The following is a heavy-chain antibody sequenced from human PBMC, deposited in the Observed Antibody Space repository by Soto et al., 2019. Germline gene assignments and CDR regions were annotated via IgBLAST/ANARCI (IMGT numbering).Heavy chain of an antibody. Sequence: SETLSLTCTVSGGSISSYYWSWIRQPPGKGLEWIGYIYYSGSTNYNPSLKSRVTISVDTSKNQFSLKLSPVTAADTAVYYCARVRGNYYDSSGYYSGEYYFDYWGQGTLVTVSS. CDR3: ARVRGNYYDSSGYYSGEYYFDY. CDR1: GGSISSYY. V-gene: IGHV4-59*01. D-gene: IGHD3-22*01. CDR2: IYYSGST. J-gene: IGHJ4*02.